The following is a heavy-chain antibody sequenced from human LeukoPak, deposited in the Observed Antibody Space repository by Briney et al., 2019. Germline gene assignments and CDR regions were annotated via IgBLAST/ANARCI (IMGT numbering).Heavy chain of an antibody. CDR3: AELGITMIGGV. D-gene: IGHD3-10*02. CDR2: ISSSGSTI. V-gene: IGHV3-48*03. CDR1: GFPFSTYA. Sequence: GGSLRLSCAVSGFPFSTYAMHWVRQAPGKGLEWVSYISSSGSTIYYADSVKGRFTISRDNAKNSLYLQMNSLRAEDTAVYYCAELGITMIGGVWGKGTTVTISS. J-gene: IGHJ6*04.